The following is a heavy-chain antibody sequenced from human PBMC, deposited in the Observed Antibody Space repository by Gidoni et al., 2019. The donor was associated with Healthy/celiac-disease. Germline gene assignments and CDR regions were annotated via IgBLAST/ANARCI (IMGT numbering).Heavy chain of an antibody. CDR3: ARDGIYGSGSYYIAPYYFDY. CDR2: ICSSSSYI. D-gene: IGHD3-10*01. J-gene: IGHJ4*02. CDR1: GFTFSSYS. Sequence: EVQPVEAGGGLVKPGGSLRLSWAASGFTFSSYSMNWVRQAHGNGLEWVSCICSSSSYIFYADSVQGRFTISRYQAKNSLYRQSNSLRAGDTAVYYCARDGIYGSGSYYIAPYYFDYWAQGTLVTVSS. V-gene: IGHV3-21*01.